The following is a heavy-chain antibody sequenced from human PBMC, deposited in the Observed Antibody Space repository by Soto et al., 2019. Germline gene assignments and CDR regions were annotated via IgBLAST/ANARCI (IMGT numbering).Heavy chain of an antibody. Sequence: PSETLSLTCTVSGGSISSGGYYWSWIRQHPGKGLEWIGEINYSETTNYNPSLESPVTMSVDSFKNQCTLKVTSVTAADTAVYYCARRYGSGKYYFDFWGQGTPVTVSS. J-gene: IGHJ4*02. CDR1: GGSISSGGYY. D-gene: IGHD3-10*01. V-gene: IGHV4-39*06. CDR2: INYSETT. CDR3: ARRYGSGKYYFDF.